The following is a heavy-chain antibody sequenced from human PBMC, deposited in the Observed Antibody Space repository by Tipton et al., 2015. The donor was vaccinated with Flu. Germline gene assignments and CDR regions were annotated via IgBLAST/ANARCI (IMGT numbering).Heavy chain of an antibody. CDR3: ANSFKLRNFYWHPGFDY. Sequence: QSGAEVKKPGSSVKVSCKASGGTFSSYAISWVRQAPGQGLEWMGRVIPIFGTANYAQKFQGRVTITADESTSTAYMELSSLRSEDTAVYYRANSFKLRNFYWHPGFDYWGQRTLVTVSS. V-gene: IGHV1-69*15. D-gene: IGHD3-9*01. CDR1: GGTFSSYA. CDR2: VIPIFGTA. J-gene: IGHJ4*02.